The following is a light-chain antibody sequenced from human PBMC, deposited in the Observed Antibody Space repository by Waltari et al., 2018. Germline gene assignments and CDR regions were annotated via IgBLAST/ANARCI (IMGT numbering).Light chain of an antibody. CDR1: QTISNY. J-gene: IGKJ2*01. Sequence: IQMTQSPLSLSASVGDRVTITCRTSQTISNYLNWYQQKPGKAPKLLIYTTSSLQSGVPSRFSGTGSGTDFTLTISSLQPEDRATYYCQQSYSTPYTFGQGTKLEIK. CDR2: TTS. V-gene: IGKV1-39*01. CDR3: QQSYSTPYT.